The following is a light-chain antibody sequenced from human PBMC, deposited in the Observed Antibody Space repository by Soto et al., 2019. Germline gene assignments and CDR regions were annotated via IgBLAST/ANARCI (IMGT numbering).Light chain of an antibody. J-gene: IGLJ3*02. CDR3: ATWDDRLTGWV. CDR2: G. Sequence: QSVLTQPPSVSGAPGQRVTISCTGSSSNIGAGYPVHWYQQLPGTAPKLLVAGNRPSGVPDRFSVSKSGTSASLAISGLQSEDEADYYCATWDDRLTGWVFGGGTKVTVL. V-gene: IGLV1-40*01. CDR1: SSNIGAGYP.